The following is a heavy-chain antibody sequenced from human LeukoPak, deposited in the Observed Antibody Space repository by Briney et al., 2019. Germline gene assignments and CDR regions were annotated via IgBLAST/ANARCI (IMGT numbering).Heavy chain of an antibody. Sequence: ASVKVSRKASVYTFTGYNMYWVRQTPRQELECVGWNNPNSGGTNYAQKFQGRVNMTRDTSISTAYMELSRLRSDDTAVYYCARDLVVRGVTGFGIWGQGTMVTVSS. J-gene: IGHJ3*02. CDR1: VYTFTGYN. V-gene: IGHV1-2*02. CDR2: NNPNSGGT. CDR3: ARDLVVRGVTGFGI. D-gene: IGHD3-10*01.